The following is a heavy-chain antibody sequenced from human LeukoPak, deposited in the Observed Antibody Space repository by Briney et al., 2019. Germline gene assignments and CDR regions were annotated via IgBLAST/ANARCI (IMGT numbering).Heavy chain of an antibody. Sequence: GGSLRLSCAASGFTFSSYAMHWVRQAPGKGLEWVAVISYDGNNKYYADSVKGRFTISRDNSKNTLYLQMNSLRAEDTAVYYCARELRGELGEFPLDYWGQGTLVTVSS. J-gene: IGHJ4*02. D-gene: IGHD3-10*01. CDR2: ISYDGNNK. V-gene: IGHV3-30-3*01. CDR1: GFTFSSYA. CDR3: ARELRGELGEFPLDY.